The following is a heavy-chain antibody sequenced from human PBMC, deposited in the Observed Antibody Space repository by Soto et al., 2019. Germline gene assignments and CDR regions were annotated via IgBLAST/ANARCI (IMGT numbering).Heavy chain of an antibody. CDR3: VRQGIGPLHGLVDV. Sequence: QVHLQESGPGMVKPSETLSLTCTVSSDPTSTYNWGWIRQTPGKGLEWIGYIYETGGTAYNPSLNSRATISLDRSTKPLSLKLSSATAADTAMYHCVRQGIGPLHGLVDVWGRGTMVTVSS. D-gene: IGHD3-10*01. CDR2: IYETGGT. V-gene: IGHV4-59*08. J-gene: IGHJ6*02. CDR1: SDPTSTYN.